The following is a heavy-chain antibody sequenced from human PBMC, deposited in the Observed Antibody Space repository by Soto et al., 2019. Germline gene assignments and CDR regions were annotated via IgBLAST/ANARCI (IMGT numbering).Heavy chain of an antibody. D-gene: IGHD3-10*01. CDR1: GFTFSSYA. CDR2: IRGSGDRR. Sequence: EVQLLESGGGSVQPGGSLRLSCAASGFTFSSYAMSWVRQAPGKGLEWVSGIRGSGDRRNNADSVKGRFTISRDDSKNTLYLQMNSLRAEDTAIYYCAKFYYGSGSYRGGFDYWGQGTLVTVSS. CDR3: AKFYYGSGSYRGGFDY. J-gene: IGHJ4*02. V-gene: IGHV3-23*01.